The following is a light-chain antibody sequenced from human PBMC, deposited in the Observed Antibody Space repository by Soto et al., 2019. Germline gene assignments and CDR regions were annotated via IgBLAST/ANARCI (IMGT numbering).Light chain of an antibody. CDR1: QSVTTSF. V-gene: IGKV3-20*01. J-gene: IGKJ1*01. CDR2: GAS. CDR3: QQYVSSPWA. Sequence: EIFLSQSPVTLSLSPVEIATLSCRASQSVTTSFLAWYQQKPGQAPRLLIYGASRRATGIPDRFTGSGSGTDFTLTISRLEPEDFAVYYCQQYVSSPWAFGQGTKVDI.